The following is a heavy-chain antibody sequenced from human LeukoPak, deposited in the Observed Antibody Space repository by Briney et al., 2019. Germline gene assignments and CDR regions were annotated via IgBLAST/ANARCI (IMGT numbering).Heavy chain of an antibody. D-gene: IGHD3-22*01. V-gene: IGHV4-34*01. CDR1: GGSFSGYY. J-gene: IGHJ4*02. CDR3: ATERGDYYDSL. Sequence: SGTLSPTCAVYGGSFSGYYWSWIRQPPGKGLEWIGEINHSGSTNYNPSLKSRVTISVDTSENQFSLKLSSVTAADTAVYYCATERGDYYDSLWGKGTLVTVSS. CDR2: INHSGST.